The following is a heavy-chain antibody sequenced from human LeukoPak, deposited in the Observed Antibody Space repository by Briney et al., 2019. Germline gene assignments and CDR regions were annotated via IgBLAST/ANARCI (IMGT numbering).Heavy chain of an antibody. J-gene: IGHJ6*03. V-gene: IGHV4-59*11. CDR2: IYYSGST. CDR1: VGRISSHY. CDR3: ARSIAARRGYYYYYYMDV. D-gene: IGHD6-6*01. Sequence: PSETLSLTCTVSVGRISSHYGSWMRQPPGKGREWIGYIYYSGSTNYNPSLKSRVTISVNTSKNHFSLKLSSVTAADTAVYYCARSIAARRGYYYYYYMDVWGKGTTVTVSS.